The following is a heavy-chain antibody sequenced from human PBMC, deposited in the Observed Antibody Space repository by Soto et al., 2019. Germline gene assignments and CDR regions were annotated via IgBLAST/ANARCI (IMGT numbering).Heavy chain of an antibody. D-gene: IGHD3-10*01. CDR2: ISGSGGST. CDR3: AKPSPTRFGELLSSYFDY. Sequence: GGSLRLSCAASGFTFSSYAMSWVRQAPGKGLEWVSAISGSGGSTYYADSVKGRFTISRDNSKNTLYLQMNSLRAEDTAVYYCAKPSPTRFGELLSSYFDYWGQGTLVTVSS. CDR1: GFTFSSYA. J-gene: IGHJ4*02. V-gene: IGHV3-23*01.